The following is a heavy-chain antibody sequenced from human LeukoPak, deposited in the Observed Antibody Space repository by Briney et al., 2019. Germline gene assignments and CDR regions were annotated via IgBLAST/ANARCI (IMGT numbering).Heavy chain of an antibody. CDR2: ISYDGSNK. V-gene: IGHV3-30*18. Sequence: GGSLRLSCVASGFTFSSYGMHWVRQAPGKGLEWVAVISYDGSNKYYADSVKGRFTISRDNSNNTLYLQMNSLRAEDTAVYYCAKESTSYSSGWYYDYWGQGTLVTVSS. D-gene: IGHD6-19*01. J-gene: IGHJ4*02. CDR1: GFTFSSYG. CDR3: AKESTSYSSGWYYDY.